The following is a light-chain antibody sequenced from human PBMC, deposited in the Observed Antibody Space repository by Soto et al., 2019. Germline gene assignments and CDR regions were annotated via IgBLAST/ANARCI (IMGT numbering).Light chain of an antibody. J-gene: IGKJ1*01. CDR2: AAS. CDR1: QSISNY. V-gene: IGKV1-39*01. CDR3: QQSDSAPRT. Sequence: DIQMTQSPSSLSSSVGDRVTITCRASQSISNYLNWYQQKPGKAPNLLIYAASRLQSGVPSRFSGSGSGTDFTLTISSLQPEDFATYYCQQSDSAPRTFGQGTKVDIK.